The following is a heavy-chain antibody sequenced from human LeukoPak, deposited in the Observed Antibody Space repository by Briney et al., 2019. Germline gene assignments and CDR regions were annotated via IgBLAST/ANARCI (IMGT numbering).Heavy chain of an antibody. CDR3: ARAGGATYSPRYFQH. CDR2: IMQDGSVK. D-gene: IGHD4-11*01. CDR1: GFTFSSYW. J-gene: IGHJ1*01. V-gene: IGHV3-7*01. Sequence: GGSLRLSCAASGFTFSSYWMSWVRQAPGKGLEWVANIMQDGSVKNYMDSVKGRFTISRDNAKNSLYLQMNSLRAEDTAVYYCARAGGATYSPRYFQHWGPSNLFTVSS.